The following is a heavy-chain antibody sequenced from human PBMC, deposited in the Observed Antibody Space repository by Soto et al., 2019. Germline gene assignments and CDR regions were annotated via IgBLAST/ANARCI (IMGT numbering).Heavy chain of an antibody. CDR2: ISAYNGNT. V-gene: IGHV1-18*01. J-gene: IGHJ6*02. Sequence: GASVKVSCKASGYTFTSYGISWVRQAPGRGLEWMGWISAYNGNTNYAQKLQGRVTMTRDTSTSTAYMELRSLRSDDTAVYYCAREGFATMVHGVPPFRLAVPAQRTTVPVSS. CDR1: GYTFTSYG. D-gene: IGHD3-10*01. CDR3: AREGFATMVHGVPPFRLAV.